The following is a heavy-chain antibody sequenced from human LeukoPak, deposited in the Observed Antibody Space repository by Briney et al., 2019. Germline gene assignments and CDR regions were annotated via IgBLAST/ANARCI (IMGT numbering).Heavy chain of an antibody. CDR2: INHDGTDT. CDR3: ARVQAVDTAMVADYYYYMDV. V-gene: IGHV3-33*01. CDR1: GLTFSSSG. D-gene: IGHD5-18*01. Sequence: GRSLRLSCTASGLTFSSSGMHWVRQAPGKGLDWVSLINHDGTDTYYADSVKGRFTISRDNSKNTLYLQMNSLRAEDTAVYYCARVQAVDTAMVADYYYYMDVWGKGTTVTVSS. J-gene: IGHJ6*03.